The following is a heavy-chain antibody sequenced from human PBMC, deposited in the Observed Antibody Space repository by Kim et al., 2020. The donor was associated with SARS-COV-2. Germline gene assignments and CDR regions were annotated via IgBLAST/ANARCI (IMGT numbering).Heavy chain of an antibody. V-gene: IGHV3-21*01. CDR2: ISSSSSYI. D-gene: IGHD2-2*01. Sequence: GGSLRLSCAASGFTFSSYSMNWVRQAPGKGLEWVSSISSSSSYIYYADSVKGRFTISRDNAKNSLYLQMNSLRAEDTAVYYCASTCSSTSCYTAYYWGQGTLVTVSS. CDR3: ASTCSSTSCYTAYY. CDR1: GFTFSSYS. J-gene: IGHJ4*02.